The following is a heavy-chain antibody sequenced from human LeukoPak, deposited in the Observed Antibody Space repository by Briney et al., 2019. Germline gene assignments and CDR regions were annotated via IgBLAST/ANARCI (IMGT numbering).Heavy chain of an antibody. J-gene: IGHJ4*02. Sequence: GGSLRLSRAASGFTSDDYAMHCVRHAPGKGLEWVSLISGDGASTYYADSVKGRFTISRDNSKNSLYLQMNSLRTEDTALYYCAKGWQLWYYFDYWGQGTLVTVS. CDR2: ISGDGAST. CDR1: GFTSDDYA. CDR3: AKGWQLWYYFDY. V-gene: IGHV3-43*02. D-gene: IGHD5-18*01.